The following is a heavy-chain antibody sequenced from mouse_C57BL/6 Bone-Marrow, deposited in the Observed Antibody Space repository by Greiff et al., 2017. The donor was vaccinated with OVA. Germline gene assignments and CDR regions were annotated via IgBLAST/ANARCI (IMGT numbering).Heavy chain of an antibody. CDR3: ARQDCLGAMDY. V-gene: IGHV5-12*01. D-gene: IGHD3-3*01. CDR1: GFTFSDYY. Sequence: DVMLVESGGGLVQPGGSLKLSCAASGFTFSDYYMYWVRQTPEKRLEWVAYISNGGGSTYYPDTVKGRFTISRDNAKNTLYLQMSRLKSEDTAMYYSARQDCLGAMDYWGQGTSVTVSS. J-gene: IGHJ4*01. CDR2: ISNGGGST.